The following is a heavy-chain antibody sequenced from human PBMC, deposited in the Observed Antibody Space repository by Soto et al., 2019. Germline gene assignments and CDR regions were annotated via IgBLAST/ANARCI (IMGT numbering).Heavy chain of an antibody. V-gene: IGHV3-48*03. CDR1: GFTFSSYE. D-gene: IGHD2-2*01. J-gene: IGHJ2*01. Sequence: EVQLVESGGGLVQPGGSLRLSCAAFGFTFSSYEMNWVRQAPGKGLEWVSYISSSGSTIYYADSVKGRFTISRDNAKNSLYLQMNSLRAEDTAVYYCARGGYCSSTSCYGWYFDLWGRGTLVTVSS. CDR3: ARGGYCSSTSCYGWYFDL. CDR2: ISSSGSTI.